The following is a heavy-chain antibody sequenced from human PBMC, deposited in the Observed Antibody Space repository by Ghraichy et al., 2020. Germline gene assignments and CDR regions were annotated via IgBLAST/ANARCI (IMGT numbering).Heavy chain of an antibody. V-gene: IGHV4-34*01. CDR2: INHSGST. Sequence: SETLSLTCAVYGGSFSNYYWSWILQPPGTGLEWVGEINHSGSTNYNPSLESRVTISVDTSKNQFSLNLDSVTSADTAVYYCARGPKVGTAEKFFDYWGRGTPVTVSS. D-gene: IGHD1-7*01. J-gene: IGHJ4*02. CDR3: ARGPKVGTAEKFFDY. CDR1: GGSFSNYY.